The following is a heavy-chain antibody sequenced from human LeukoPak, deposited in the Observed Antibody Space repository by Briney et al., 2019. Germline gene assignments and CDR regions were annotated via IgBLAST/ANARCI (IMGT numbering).Heavy chain of an antibody. CDR2: IRSKSNNYAT. V-gene: IGHV3-73*01. Sequence: LPGGSLKLSCAASGFTFSGSAMHWVRQASGKGLEWVGRIRSKSNNYATTYTASVRGRFTISRDDSKNMTYLQMNSLETADTAVYHCTTTEGAFDLWGQGTMVTVSS. CDR3: TTTEGAFDL. J-gene: IGHJ3*01. CDR1: GFTFSGSA. D-gene: IGHD4-17*01.